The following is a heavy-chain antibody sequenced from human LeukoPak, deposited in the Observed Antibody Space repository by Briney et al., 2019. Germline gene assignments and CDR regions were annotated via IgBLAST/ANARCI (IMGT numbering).Heavy chain of an antibody. CDR3: AKSSSAADDY. CDR2: ISYDGSNK. CDR1: GFTFSSYG. Sequence: GGSLRLSCAASGFTFSSYGMHWVRQAPGKGLEWVAVISYDGSNKYYADSVKGRFTISRDNSKNTLYLQMNSLRAEDTAVCCCAKSSSAADDYWGQGTLVTVSS. J-gene: IGHJ4*02. D-gene: IGHD6-13*01. V-gene: IGHV3-30*18.